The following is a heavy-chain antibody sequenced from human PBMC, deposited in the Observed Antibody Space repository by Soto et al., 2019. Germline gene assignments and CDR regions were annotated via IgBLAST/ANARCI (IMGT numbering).Heavy chain of an antibody. V-gene: IGHV4-4*02. CDR2: MYHSGST. CDR3: ARASASSMLRGVIIN. CDR1: GGSISSDNW. Sequence: SDTLSLTCTFSGGSISSDNWWTWVRQPPGKGLEWIGEMYHSGSTNYSPSLKSRVTILVDKSKNQFSLELTSVTAADTALYYCARASASSMLRGVIINWGQGILVTVSS. D-gene: IGHD3-10*01. J-gene: IGHJ4*02.